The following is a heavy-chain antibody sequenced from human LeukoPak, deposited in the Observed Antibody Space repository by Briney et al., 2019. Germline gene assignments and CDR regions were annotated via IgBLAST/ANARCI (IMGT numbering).Heavy chain of an antibody. CDR2: IKHNGDEL. V-gene: IGHV3-7*01. J-gene: IGHJ4*02. Sequence: GGSLRLSCAASGFTFSSYWMTWVRQAPGKGLEWVTNIKHNGDELNYVDSVEDRFTISRDNAKNSLYLHMTSLRAEDTAVYYCARELRTFDSWGQGSLVTVSS. CDR1: GFTFSSYW. D-gene: IGHD3-16*01. CDR3: ARELRTFDS.